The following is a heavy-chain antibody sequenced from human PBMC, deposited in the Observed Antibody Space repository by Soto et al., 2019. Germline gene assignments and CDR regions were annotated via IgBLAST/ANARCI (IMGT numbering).Heavy chain of an antibody. CDR3: ARLHWGYDFWSGYYTSRDYYYGMDV. CDR1: GGSISSDNYY. Sequence: SETLSLTCTVSGGSISSDNYYWGWIRQPPGKGLEWIGSIFYSGSTYYNPSLKSRVTISVDTSKNQFSLKLSSVTAADTAVYYCARLHWGYDFWSGYYTSRDYYYGMDVWGQGTTVTVSS. V-gene: IGHV4-39*01. CDR2: IFYSGST. J-gene: IGHJ6*02. D-gene: IGHD3-3*01.